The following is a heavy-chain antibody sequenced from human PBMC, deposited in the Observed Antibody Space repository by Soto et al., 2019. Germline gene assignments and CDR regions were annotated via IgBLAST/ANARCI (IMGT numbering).Heavy chain of an antibody. D-gene: IGHD2-8*01. V-gene: IGHV4-34*01. CDR2: INHSGSA. J-gene: IGHJ4*02. CDR1: GGSFSGYI. Sequence: PSETLSLTCDVYGGSFSGYIWTWIRQTPGKGLQWIGQINHSGSANYNPSLKSRVTISVHTSNSQFSLELSSVTAADTAVYYCARADHVGYCTNGVCYKVYPWAGNHFDYWGQGTLVTVS. CDR3: ARADHVGYCTNGVCYKVYPWAGNHFDY.